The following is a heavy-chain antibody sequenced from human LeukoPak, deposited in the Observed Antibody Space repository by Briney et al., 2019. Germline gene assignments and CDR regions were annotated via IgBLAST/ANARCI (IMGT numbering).Heavy chain of an antibody. J-gene: IGHJ4*02. D-gene: IGHD3-22*01. CDR3: AKADDSSGYYEAYLDY. Sequence: PGGSLRLSCAASGFIFTNYFMSWVRQAPGKGLEWVASIKHDGSEKYYVDSVRGRFTISRDNTMNSLYLQMSSLRAEDTAVYYCAKADDSSGYYEAYLDYWGQGTLATVSS. CDR1: GFIFTNYF. CDR2: IKHDGSEK. V-gene: IGHV3-7*01.